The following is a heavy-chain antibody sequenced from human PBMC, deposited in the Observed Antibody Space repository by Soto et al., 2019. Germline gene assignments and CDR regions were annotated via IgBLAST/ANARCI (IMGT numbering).Heavy chain of an antibody. V-gene: IGHV4-31*03. Sequence: QVQLQESGPGLVKPSQTLSLTCTVSGGSISSGGYYWSWIRQHPGKGLEWIGYIYHSGSTYSNPSLKSRVTISLYTSKNQFSLKLSSVTAADTAVYYCARRCSGYYWFDSWGQGTLVTVSS. D-gene: IGHD3-22*01. CDR2: IYHSGST. CDR3: ARRCSGYYWFDS. J-gene: IGHJ5*01. CDR1: GGSISSGGYY.